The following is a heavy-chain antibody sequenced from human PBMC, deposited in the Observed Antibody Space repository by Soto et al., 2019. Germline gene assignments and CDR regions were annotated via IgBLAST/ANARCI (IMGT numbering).Heavy chain of an antibody. CDR3: ARERAAVTNFDV. Sequence: PSETLSLTCAVSGGSISNHYWSWMRQPAGKGLEWIGRIYTSGSTNYNPALKSRVTMSVDTSENEFSLKLSSVTAADTAVYYCARERAAVTNFDVCGQGTLVPVSS. D-gene: IGHD4-4*01. V-gene: IGHV4-4*07. J-gene: IGHJ4*02. CDR1: GGSISNHY. CDR2: IYTSGST.